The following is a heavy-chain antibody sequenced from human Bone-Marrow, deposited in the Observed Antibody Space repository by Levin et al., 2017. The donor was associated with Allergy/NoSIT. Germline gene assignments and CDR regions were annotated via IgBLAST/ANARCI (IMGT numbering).Heavy chain of an antibody. J-gene: IGHJ2*01. V-gene: IGHV3-48*03. CDR1: GFTFSSYE. CDR3: ARDKSSDGVTPDWYFDL. D-gene: IGHD2-21*02. Sequence: GESLKISCAASGFTFSSYEMNWVRQAPGKGLEWISYISIIGTTKYYADSVKGRFTISSKTSVYLQMNSLRAEDPAIYYCARDKSSDGVTPDWYFDLWGRGTLVTVSS. CDR2: ISIIGTTK.